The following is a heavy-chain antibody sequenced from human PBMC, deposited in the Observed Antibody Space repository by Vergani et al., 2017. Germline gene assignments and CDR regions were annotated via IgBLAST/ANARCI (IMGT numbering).Heavy chain of an antibody. V-gene: IGHV4-59*08. CDR1: GGSISSYY. D-gene: IGHD6-13*01. Sequence: QVQLQESGPGLVKPSETLSLTCTVSGGSISSYYWSWIRQPPGKGLEWIGYIYYSGSTNYNPSRKSRVTISVDTSKNQFSLKLSAVTAADTAVYYCARSSSWYGEYFQHWGQGTLVTVSS. CDR3: ARSSSWYGEYFQH. CDR2: IYYSGST. J-gene: IGHJ1*01.